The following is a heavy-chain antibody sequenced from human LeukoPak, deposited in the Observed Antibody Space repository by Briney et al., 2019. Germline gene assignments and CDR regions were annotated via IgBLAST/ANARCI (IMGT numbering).Heavy chain of an antibody. J-gene: IGHJ4*02. CDR2: MNPNSGNT. D-gene: IGHD4-17*01. V-gene: IGHV1-8*01. Sequence: GASVKVSCKASGYTFTSYDINWVRQATGQGLEWWGWMNPNSGNTDYAQRFQGRVTMTRNTSIGTAYIELSSLRSEDRAVYYCARVLYGDYAYGYWGQGTLVTVSS. CDR3: ARVLYGDYAYGY. CDR1: GYTFTSYD.